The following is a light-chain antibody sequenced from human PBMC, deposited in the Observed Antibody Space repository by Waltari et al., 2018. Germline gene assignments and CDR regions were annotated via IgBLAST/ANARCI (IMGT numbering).Light chain of an antibody. CDR1: QSISIY. CDR2: AAS. CDR3: QQSFTTPQNT. J-gene: IGKJ2*01. Sequence: DIQMTQSPSSLSASVGDRVTITCRASQSISIYVNWYQQKPGKAPNLLIYAASSLQSVVPSRFSGSGSGTDFSLTISSLQPGDFATYYCQQSFTTPQNTFGQGTRLEIK. V-gene: IGKV1-39*01.